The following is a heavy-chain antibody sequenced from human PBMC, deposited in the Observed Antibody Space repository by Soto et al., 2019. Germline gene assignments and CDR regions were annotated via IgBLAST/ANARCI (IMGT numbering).Heavy chain of an antibody. CDR2: IYWDDDK. CDR3: AHSPLWFGEFFDVDY. V-gene: IGHV2-5*02. Sequence: QITLKESGPTLVKPTQTLTLTCTFSGFSLSTSGVGVGWIRQPPGKALEWLALIYWDDDKRYSPSLKSRLTSTNDTSKNQVVITMTSMDPVDTATYSCAHSPLWFGEFFDVDYWGQGTLVTVSS. J-gene: IGHJ4*02. D-gene: IGHD3-10*01. CDR1: GFSLSTSGVG.